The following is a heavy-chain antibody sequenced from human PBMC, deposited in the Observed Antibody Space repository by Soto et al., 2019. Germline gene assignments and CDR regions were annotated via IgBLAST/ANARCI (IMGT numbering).Heavy chain of an antibody. J-gene: IGHJ6*03. V-gene: IGHV3-23*01. D-gene: IGHD2-8*01. CDR2: ITTSGGNT. CDR1: GFTFSTYA. CDR3: AGRYCTNGVCYTNYYYYIDV. Sequence: EVQLLESGGGLVQPGGSLRLSCAASGFTFSTYAMSWVRQAPGKGLEWVSTITTSGGNTYYADSVQGRFTISRDNSKNTLDLHMNRLRAEDTAVYYCAGRYCTNGVCYTNYYYYIDVWGKGTTVTVSS.